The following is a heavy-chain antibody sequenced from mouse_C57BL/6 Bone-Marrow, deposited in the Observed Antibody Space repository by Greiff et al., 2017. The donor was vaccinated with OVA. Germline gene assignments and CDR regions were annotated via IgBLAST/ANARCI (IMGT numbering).Heavy chain of an antibody. CDR1: GFSLTSYA. V-gene: IGHV2-9-1*01. CDR2: IWTGGGT. CDR3: ARNLGLWFPYYAMDY. J-gene: IGHJ4*01. Sequence: QVQLKQSGPGLVAPSQSLSITCTVSGFSLTSYAISWVRQPPGKGLEWLGVIWTGGGTNYNSAIKSRLSISKDNSKSQVFLKMNSLQTDDTARYYCARNLGLWFPYYAMDYWGQGTSVTVSS. D-gene: IGHD2-2*01.